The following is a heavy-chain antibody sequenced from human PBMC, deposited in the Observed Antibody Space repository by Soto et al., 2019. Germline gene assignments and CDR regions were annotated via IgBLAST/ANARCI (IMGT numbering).Heavy chain of an antibody. CDR2: ISGSGGST. J-gene: IGHJ4*02. CDR3: AKSLVDTAMATPLFDY. V-gene: IGHV3-23*01. CDR1: GFTFSSYA. D-gene: IGHD5-18*01. Sequence: GGSLRLCCAASGFTFSSYAMSWVRQAPGKGLEWVSAISGSGGSTYYADSVKGRFTISRDNSKNTLYLQMNSLRAEDTAVYYCAKSLVDTAMATPLFDYWGQGTLVTVSS.